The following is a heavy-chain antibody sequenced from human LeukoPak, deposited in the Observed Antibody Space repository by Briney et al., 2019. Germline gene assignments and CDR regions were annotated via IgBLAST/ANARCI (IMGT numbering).Heavy chain of an antibody. J-gene: IGHJ4*02. Sequence: ASVKVSCKVSGYTLTELSMHWVRQAPGQGLEWMGIINPSGGSTSYAQKFQGRVTMTRDTSTSTVYMELSSLRSEDTAVYYCARDCSSTSCYRDYWGQGTLVTVSS. CDR3: ARDCSSTSCYRDY. CDR1: GYTLTELS. V-gene: IGHV1-46*01. D-gene: IGHD2-2*01. CDR2: INPSGGST.